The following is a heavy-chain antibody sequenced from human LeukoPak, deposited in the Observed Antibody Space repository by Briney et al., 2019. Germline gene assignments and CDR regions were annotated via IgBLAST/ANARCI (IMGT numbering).Heavy chain of an antibody. D-gene: IGHD3-3*01. CDR1: GYTFSGYY. CDR2: INPNSGGT. Sequence: ASVKVSCKASGYTFSGYYIHWVRQAPGQGLEWMGWINPNSGGTNYAQKFQGRVTMTRDTSISTAYIELSRLRSDDTAVYYCARDPYDFWSGLRYYMDVWGKGTTVTVSS. V-gene: IGHV1-2*02. J-gene: IGHJ6*03. CDR3: ARDPYDFWSGLRYYMDV.